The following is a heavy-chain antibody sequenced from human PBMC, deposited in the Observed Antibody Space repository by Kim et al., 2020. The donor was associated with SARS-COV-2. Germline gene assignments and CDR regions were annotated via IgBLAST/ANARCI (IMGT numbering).Heavy chain of an antibody. J-gene: IGHJ4*02. V-gene: IGHV5-51*01. CDR2: IYPSDAYT. D-gene: IGHD3-22*01. Sequence: GESLKISCKASGYSFSSYGIGWVRQMPGKGLEWMVIIYPSDAYTTKSPSFEGQVTISADKSISTAYLQWSSLKASDTAMYFCARRHYYDSPAYFDYWGQGTLVTVSS. CDR1: GYSFSSYG. CDR3: ARRHYYDSPAYFDY.